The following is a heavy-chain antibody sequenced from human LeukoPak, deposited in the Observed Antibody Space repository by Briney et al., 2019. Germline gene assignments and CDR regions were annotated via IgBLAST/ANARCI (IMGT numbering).Heavy chain of an antibody. CDR2: TYSSGTI. CDR3: ARGAYYYESTS. V-gene: IGHV4-4*07. CDR1: GGSISSYY. Sequence: SETLSLTCTVSGGSISSYYWSWIRQPAGKGLEWIGRTYSSGTINYNPSFKSRVTMSVDTSKNQFSLKLSSVTAADTAVYYCARGAYYYESTSWGQGALVTVSS. J-gene: IGHJ4*02. D-gene: IGHD3-22*01.